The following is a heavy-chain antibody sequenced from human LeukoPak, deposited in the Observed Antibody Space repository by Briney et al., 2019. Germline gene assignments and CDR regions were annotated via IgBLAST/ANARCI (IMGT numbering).Heavy chain of an antibody. D-gene: IGHD5-18*01. J-gene: IGHJ4*02. CDR2: ITENGGTE. CDR3: ARPPEGYSYGFYFGH. CDR1: AFTFSEYS. V-gene: IGHV3-11*01. Sequence: GGSLRLSCVGSAFTFSEYSMSWIRQAPGRELEWISSITENGGTEYYADSVKGRFSISRDNAKSALYLQMNSLRAEDTAVYYCARPPEGYSYGFYFGHWGQGAPVIVSS.